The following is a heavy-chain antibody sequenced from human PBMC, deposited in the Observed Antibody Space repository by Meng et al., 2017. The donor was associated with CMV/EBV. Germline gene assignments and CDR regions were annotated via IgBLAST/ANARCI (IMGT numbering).Heavy chain of an antibody. CDR1: GSTFSYYY. CDR3: AKDIANYYDSSGDLDY. Sequence: LKFSCAASGSTFSYYYMSWIRQAPGKGLEWVSYISSSGSTIYYADFVKGRFTISRDNAKNSLYLQMNSLRAEDTALYYCAKDIANYYDSSGDLDYWGQGTLVTVSS. CDR2: ISSSGSTI. J-gene: IGHJ4*02. D-gene: IGHD3-22*01. V-gene: IGHV3-11*01.